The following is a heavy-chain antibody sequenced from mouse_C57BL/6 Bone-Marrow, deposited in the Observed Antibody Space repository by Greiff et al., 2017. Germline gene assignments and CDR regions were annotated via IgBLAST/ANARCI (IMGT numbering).Heavy chain of an antibody. CDR3: ARFCDYDGGYAMDY. Sequence: VQLQQPGAELVKPGASVQMSCKASGYTFTSYWITWVKQRPGQGLEWIGDISPGSGSTNYNEKFKSTATLTVDTSSSTAYMQLSSLTSEDSAVYYCARFCDYDGGYAMDYWGQGTSVTVSS. CDR1: GYTFTSYW. V-gene: IGHV1-55*01. J-gene: IGHJ4*01. CDR2: ISPGSGST. D-gene: IGHD2-4*01.